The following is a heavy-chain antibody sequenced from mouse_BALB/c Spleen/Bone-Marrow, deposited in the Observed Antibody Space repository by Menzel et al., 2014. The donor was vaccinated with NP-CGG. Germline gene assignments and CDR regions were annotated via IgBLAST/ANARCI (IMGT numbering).Heavy chain of an antibody. J-gene: IGHJ4*01. CDR1: GYTFSSLW. Sequence: VQLQQSGAELMKPGASVKISCRATGYTFSSLWIEWMEQRPGHGLEWIGEILPGSDSTNYHEKFKGKATFTADPSSETVYMQLSSLTSEDSAVYYCARFRSYTMDFWGQGTSVTVSS. CDR2: ILPGSDST. V-gene: IGHV1-9*01. CDR3: ARFRSYTMDF.